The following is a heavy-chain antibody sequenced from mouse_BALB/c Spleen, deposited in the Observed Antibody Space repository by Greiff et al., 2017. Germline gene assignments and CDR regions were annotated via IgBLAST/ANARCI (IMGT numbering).Heavy chain of an antibody. D-gene: IGHD2-4*01. Sequence: VQLQQSGAELVRPGTSVKISCKASGYTFTNYWLGWVKQRPGHGLEWIGDIYPGGGYTNYNEKFKGKATLTADTSSSTAYMQLSSLTSEDSAVYFCARYYDYDDAMDYWGQGTSVTVSS. J-gene: IGHJ4*01. CDR3: ARYYDYDDAMDY. CDR2: IYPGGGYT. CDR1: GYTFTNYW. V-gene: IGHV1-63*02.